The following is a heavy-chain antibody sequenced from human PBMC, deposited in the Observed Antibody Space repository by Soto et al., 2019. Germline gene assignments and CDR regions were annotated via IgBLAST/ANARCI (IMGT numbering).Heavy chain of an antibody. V-gene: IGHV3-48*01. CDR2: ISSSSSTI. CDR1: GFTFSSYS. CDR3: ARDHGQPPRSYYYYYMDV. D-gene: IGHD6-13*01. Sequence: GGSLRLSCAASGFTFSSYSMNWVRQAPGKGLEWVSYISSSSSTIYYADSVKGRFTISRDNAKNSLYLQMNSLRAEDTAVYYCARDHGQPPRSYYYYYMDVWGKGTTVTVSS. J-gene: IGHJ6*03.